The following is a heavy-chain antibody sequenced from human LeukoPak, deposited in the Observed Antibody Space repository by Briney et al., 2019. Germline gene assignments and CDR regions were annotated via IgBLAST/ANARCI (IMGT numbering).Heavy chain of an antibody. CDR2: IRYDGSDK. D-gene: IGHD5-12*01. Sequence: PGGSLRLSCAASGFTFSTYVMHRVRQAPGKGLGWVGFIRYDGSDKYYADSVKGRFTMSRDNSKNTLYLQMKSLRAEDTAVYYCAKAFGGYDYFDYWGQGTLVTVSS. CDR3: AKAFGGYDYFDY. CDR1: GFTFSTYV. J-gene: IGHJ4*02. V-gene: IGHV3-30*02.